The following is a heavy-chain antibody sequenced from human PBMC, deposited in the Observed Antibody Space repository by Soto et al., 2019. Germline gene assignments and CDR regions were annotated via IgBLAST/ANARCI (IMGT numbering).Heavy chain of an antibody. CDR1: GFTFSGYS. CDR3: ARASPTSAPAYGLDI. V-gene: IGHV3-48*04. Sequence: EVQLVESGGGLVQPGGSLRLSCAVSGFTFSGYSFNWFRQAPGRGLEWVSFIGRTGSVTHYADSVMGRFTISRDNARNSLYLQMDSLRADDTAVYRCARASPTSAPAYGLDIWGQGTVVTVSS. D-gene: IGHD4-17*01. CDR2: IGRTGSVT. J-gene: IGHJ3*02.